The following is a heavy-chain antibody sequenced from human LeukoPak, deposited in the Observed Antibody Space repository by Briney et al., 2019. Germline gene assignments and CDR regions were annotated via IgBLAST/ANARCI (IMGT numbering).Heavy chain of an antibody. CDR2: ISSSGSTI. J-gene: IGHJ6*04. V-gene: IGHV3-48*03. Sequence: GGSLRLSCAACGFTFSSYEMNWVRQAPGKGREWVSYISSSGSTIYYADSVKGLFTISRDHAKNSLYLQMNRLRAEDTAVYYCARDVGYYYGMDVWGKGTTVTVSS. CDR3: ARDVGYYYGMDV. CDR1: GFTFSSYE. D-gene: IGHD1-26*01.